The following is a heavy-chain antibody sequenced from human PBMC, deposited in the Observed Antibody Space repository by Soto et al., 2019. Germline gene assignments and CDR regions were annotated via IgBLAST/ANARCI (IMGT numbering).Heavy chain of an antibody. CDR3: ARSGSVPYYYYGLDV. Sequence: VQLVQSGAEVKKPGASVKVSCKASGYTFSRSGISWVRQAPGQGLEWMGWISTYNGDTNYAQKVQGRVTMTTDTSTSTGFMELMSLRSDDTAVYYCARSGSVPYYYYGLDVWGQGTTVTVSS. J-gene: IGHJ6*02. V-gene: IGHV1-18*01. CDR2: ISTYNGDT. CDR1: GYTFSRSG. D-gene: IGHD1-26*01.